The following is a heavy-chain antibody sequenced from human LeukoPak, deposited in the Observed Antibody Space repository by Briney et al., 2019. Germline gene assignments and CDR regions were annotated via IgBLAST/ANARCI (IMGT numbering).Heavy chain of an antibody. CDR1: GFIFTTYS. CDR3: ARGPAAPPNNFDH. CDR2: ISSSDDYI. J-gene: IGHJ4*02. D-gene: IGHD2-2*01. V-gene: IGHV3-21*01. Sequence: PGGSLRLSCAASGFIFTTYSMNWVRQAPGKGLEWVTYISSSDDYIYYADSVKGRFTISRDNAKNSLYLQMNSLRVEDTAIYYCARGPAAPPNNFDHWGQGALVTVSS.